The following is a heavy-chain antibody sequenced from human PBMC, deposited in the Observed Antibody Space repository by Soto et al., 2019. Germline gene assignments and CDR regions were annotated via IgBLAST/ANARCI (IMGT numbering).Heavy chain of an antibody. Sequence: QVHLVESGGGVVQPGRSLRLSCAASGFTFSSYGKHWVRQAPGKGLEWVAVISSDGTSRFYADSVKGRFTISRDNSKNTLYLQMNSLRAEDTAMYYCAKVRVKDFYYYAMDVWGQGTTVTVSS. CDR3: AKVRVKDFYYYAMDV. CDR2: ISSDGTSR. D-gene: IGHD4-4*01. V-gene: IGHV3-30*18. J-gene: IGHJ6*02. CDR1: GFTFSSYG.